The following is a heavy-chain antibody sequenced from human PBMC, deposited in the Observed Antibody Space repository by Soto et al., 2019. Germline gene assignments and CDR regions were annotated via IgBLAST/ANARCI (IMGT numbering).Heavy chain of an antibody. D-gene: IGHD3-16*02. V-gene: IGHV5-51*01. Sequence: GESLKISCKGSGYSFISYWIAWVRQMPGRGPEWMGMIFPADFDIRYSPSFEGHITISADTSTTTAFVQWSSLKASDTAIYYCVRQGLGELSSSPAFWGRGTVVTVSS. CDR1: GYSFISYW. J-gene: IGHJ4*02. CDR3: VRQGLGELSSSPAF. CDR2: IFPADFDI.